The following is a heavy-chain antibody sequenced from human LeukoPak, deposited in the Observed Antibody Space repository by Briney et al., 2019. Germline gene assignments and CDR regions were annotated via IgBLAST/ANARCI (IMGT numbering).Heavy chain of an antibody. CDR2: ISGSGTSI. CDR1: TFSFSSYE. CDR3: ARCPPSLYHYYYGMDV. V-gene: IGHV3-48*03. Sequence: GGSLRLSCTASTFSFSSYEMNWVRQAPGKGLEWVSYISGSGTSIYYADSVRGRFTISTDNAKNSLYLQMNSLRAEDTAVYYCARCPPSLYHYYYGMDVWGQGTTVTVSS. D-gene: IGHD2/OR15-2a*01. J-gene: IGHJ6*02.